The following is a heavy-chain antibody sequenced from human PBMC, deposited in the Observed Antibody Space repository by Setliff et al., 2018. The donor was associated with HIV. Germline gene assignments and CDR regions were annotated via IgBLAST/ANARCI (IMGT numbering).Heavy chain of an antibody. CDR2: VHYNGRA. CDR3: ARYRSKLDWFAP. J-gene: IGHJ5*02. D-gene: IGHD1-26*01. CDR1: GDSITSNDDY. V-gene: IGHV4-39*02. Sequence: SETLSLTCTVSGDSITSNDDYWGWIRQPPGKGLQWIGIVHYNGRAYYDPSLKSRVSISVDSSHTHCSLRLRSVTASDSAVYYCARYRSKLDWFAPWGQGALVTVSS.